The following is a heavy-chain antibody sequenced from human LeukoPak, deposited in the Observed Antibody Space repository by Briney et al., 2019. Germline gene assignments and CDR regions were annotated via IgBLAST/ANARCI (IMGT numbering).Heavy chain of an antibody. CDR2: ISYDGSNK. D-gene: IGHD2-21*02. J-gene: IGHJ4*02. CDR3: ARDAIVVVTAITYYFDY. V-gene: IGHV3-30*04. Sequence: GGSLRLSCAASGFTFSSYAMHWVRQAPGKGLEWVAVISYDGSNKYYADSVKGRFTISRDNSKNTLYLQMNSLRAEDTAVYYCARDAIVVVTAITYYFDYWGQGTLVTVSS. CDR1: GFTFSSYA.